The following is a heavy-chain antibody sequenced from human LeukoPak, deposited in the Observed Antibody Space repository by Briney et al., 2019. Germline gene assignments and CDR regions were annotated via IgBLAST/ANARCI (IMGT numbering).Heavy chain of an antibody. D-gene: IGHD3-22*01. CDR1: GFTFSSYW. Sequence: GGSLRLSCAASGFTFSSYWMSWVRQAPGKGLEWVANIKQDGSEKYYVDSVKGRFTISRDNAKNSLYLQMNSLRAEDTAVYYCARDSSGYVARYYYYYYGMDVWGQGTTVTVSS. J-gene: IGHJ6*02. CDR2: IKQDGSEK. CDR3: ARDSSGYVARYYYYYYGMDV. V-gene: IGHV3-7*01.